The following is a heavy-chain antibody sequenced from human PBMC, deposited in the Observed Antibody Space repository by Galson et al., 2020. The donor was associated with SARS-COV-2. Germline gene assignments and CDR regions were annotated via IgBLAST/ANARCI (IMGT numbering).Heavy chain of an antibody. J-gene: IGHJ4*02. V-gene: IGHV4-59*01. Sequence: SETLSLTCTVSGGSISSYYWNWIRQSPGKGLEWIGYIYYSVSTNYNPSLKSRVTISVDTSQNQFSLKLSSVTAADTAVYYCARARPTDTSGYYGYVDYWGQGALVTVSS. D-gene: IGHD3-22*01. CDR3: ARARPTDTSGYYGYVDY. CDR1: GGSISSYY. CDR2: IYYSVST.